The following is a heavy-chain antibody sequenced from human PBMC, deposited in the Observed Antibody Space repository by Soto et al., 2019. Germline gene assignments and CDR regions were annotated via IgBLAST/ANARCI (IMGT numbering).Heavy chain of an antibody. Sequence: PGGSLRLSCAASGFTFSDYYMSWIRQAPGKGLEWVSYISSSGSTIYYADSVKGRFTISRDNAKNSLYLQMNSLRAEDTAVYYCARGYPYYYDSSGYPSKGYFDYWGQGTLVTVSS. D-gene: IGHD3-22*01. J-gene: IGHJ4*02. CDR1: GFTFSDYY. CDR3: ARGYPYYYDSSGYPSKGYFDY. CDR2: ISSSGSTI. V-gene: IGHV3-11*01.